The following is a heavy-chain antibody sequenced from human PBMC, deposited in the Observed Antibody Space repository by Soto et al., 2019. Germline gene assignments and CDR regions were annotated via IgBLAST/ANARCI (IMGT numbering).Heavy chain of an antibody. CDR2: ASIGGST. CDR3: AKRRGAGGHFDY. V-gene: IGHV3-23*01. CDR1: GFTFSSYA. D-gene: IGHD2-15*01. J-gene: IGHJ4*02. Sequence: DVQLLESGGGLVQPEGSLRLSCAASGFTFSSYAMGWVRQGPGKGVEWVAVASIGGSTHYADSVRGRFTISRDNSKNTLSLQMNSLTAEDTAVYFCAKRRGAGGHFDYWGQGALVTVSS.